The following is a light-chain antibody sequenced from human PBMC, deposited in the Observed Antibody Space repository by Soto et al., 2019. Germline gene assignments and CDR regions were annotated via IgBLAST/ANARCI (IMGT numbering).Light chain of an antibody. J-gene: IGLJ1*01. Sequence: VLTQPPSVSVAPEKTTTITCGGNNIGDKRVHWYRQKSGQAPVLLISYDSDRPSGIPERFSGSNSGNTATLTISRVEAGDEADYYCQVWDIMTDNDVFGGGTKVTVL. CDR3: QVWDIMTDNDV. CDR2: YDS. V-gene: IGLV3-21*04. CDR1: NIGDKR.